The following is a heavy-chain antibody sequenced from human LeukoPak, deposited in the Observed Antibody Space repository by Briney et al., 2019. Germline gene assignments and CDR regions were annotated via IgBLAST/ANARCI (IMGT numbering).Heavy chain of an antibody. D-gene: IGHD3-22*01. Sequence: GGSLRLSCAASGFTFSSYAMHWVRQAPGKGLEWVAVMSYDGSNKYYADSVKGRFTISRDNSKNTLYLQMNSLRAEDTAVYYCARASVVVVINFDYWGQGTLVTVSS. CDR3: ARASVVVVINFDY. J-gene: IGHJ4*02. CDR2: MSYDGSNK. CDR1: GFTFSSYA. V-gene: IGHV3-30-3*01.